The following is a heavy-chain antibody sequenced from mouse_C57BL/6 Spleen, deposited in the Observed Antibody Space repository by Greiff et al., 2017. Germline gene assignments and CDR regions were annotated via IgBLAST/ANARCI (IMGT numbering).Heavy chain of an antibody. D-gene: IGHD1-1*01. CDR1: GYTFTSYW. Sequence: QVQLQQPGAELVKPGASVKLSCKASGYTFTSYWMPWVKQRPGQGLEWIGMIHPDSGSTNYNEKFKSKATLTVDKSSSTAYMQLSSLTSEDSAVYYCARGTTVGARDYWGQSTTLAVSS. J-gene: IGHJ2*01. CDR2: IHPDSGST. CDR3: ARGTTVGARDY. V-gene: IGHV1-64*01.